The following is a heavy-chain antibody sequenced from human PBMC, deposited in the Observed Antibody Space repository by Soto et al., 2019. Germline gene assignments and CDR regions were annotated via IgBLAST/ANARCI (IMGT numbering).Heavy chain of an antibody. J-gene: IGHJ4*02. V-gene: IGHV3-30*18. CDR2: ISYDGSDK. D-gene: IGHD3-10*01. CDR3: AKSTRYQYGSGRSFFDY. CDR1: GFTFSNYG. Sequence: QVQLVESGGGVVQSGRSLRLSCAVSGFTFSNYGMHWVRQAPGKGLEWVAVISYDGSDKYYADSVKGRFTISRDNSKNTLYLQMNSLRAEDTAVYYCAKSTRYQYGSGRSFFDYWGQGTLVTVSS.